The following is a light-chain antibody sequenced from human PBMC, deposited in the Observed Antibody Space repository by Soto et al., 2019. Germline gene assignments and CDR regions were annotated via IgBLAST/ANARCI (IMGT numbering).Light chain of an antibody. Sequence: EIVLTQSPGTLSLSPGERATLSCRASQSVSSYLAWYQQKPGQAPRLLIYDASNRATGIPARFSGSGSGTDFTLTISSLEPEDFAVYYCQQRSNWPPMTFGQGTKVDI. V-gene: IGKV3-11*01. CDR2: DAS. J-gene: IGKJ1*01. CDR3: QQRSNWPPMT. CDR1: QSVSSY.